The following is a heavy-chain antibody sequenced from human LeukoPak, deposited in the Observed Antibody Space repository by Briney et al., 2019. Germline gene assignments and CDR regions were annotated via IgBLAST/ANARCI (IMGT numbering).Heavy chain of an antibody. CDR3: ARGVDSSSWYLFDY. CDR1: GFTFNSYA. J-gene: IGHJ4*02. D-gene: IGHD6-13*01. V-gene: IGHV3-48*02. Sequence: PGGSLRLSCAASGFTFNSYAMSWVRQAPGKGLEWVSYISSSSSTIQYADSVKGRFTISRDNAKNSLYLQMNSLRDEDTAVYYCARGVDSSSWYLFDYWGQGTLVTVSS. CDR2: ISSSSSTI.